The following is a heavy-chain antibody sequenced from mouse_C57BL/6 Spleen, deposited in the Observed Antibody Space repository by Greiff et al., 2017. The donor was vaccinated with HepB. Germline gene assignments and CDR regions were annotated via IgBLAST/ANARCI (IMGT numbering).Heavy chain of an antibody. D-gene: IGHD1-1*01. V-gene: IGHV1-26*01. Sequence: EVQLQQSGPELVKPGASVKISCTASGYTFTDYYMNWVKQSHGKSLEWIGDINPNNGGTSYNQKFKGKATLTVDKSSSTAYMELRSLTSEDSAVYYCARRNGSSPDWFAYWGQGTLVTVSA. CDR1: GYTFTDYY. J-gene: IGHJ3*01. CDR2: INPNNGGT. CDR3: ARRNGSSPDWFAY.